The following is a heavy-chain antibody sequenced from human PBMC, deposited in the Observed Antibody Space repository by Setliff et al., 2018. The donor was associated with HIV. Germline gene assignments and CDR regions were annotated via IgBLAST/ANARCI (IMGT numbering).Heavy chain of an antibody. J-gene: IGHJ4*02. V-gene: IGHV3-23*05. D-gene: IGHD1-26*01. CDR2: INGGGNYI. CDR1: GFTFSTYA. Sequence: GSLRLSCAASGFTFSTYAMSWVRQAPGRGLEWVSAINGGGNYIQYADSVKGRFIISRDNSKNMLYLQMNSLRAEDTALYYCTKREAGAKPFDYWGRGTLVTVS. CDR3: TKREAGAKPFDY.